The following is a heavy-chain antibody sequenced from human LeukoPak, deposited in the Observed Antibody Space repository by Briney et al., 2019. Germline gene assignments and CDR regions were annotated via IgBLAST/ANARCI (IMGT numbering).Heavy chain of an antibody. CDR3: ARAPTMVTALFDY. CDR1: GFTFSDYY. Sequence: GGSLRLSCAASGFTFSDYYMSWIRQAPGKGLEWVSYISSSGSTIYYADSVKGRFTISRDNAKNSLYLQMNSLRAEDTTVYYCARAPTMVTALFDYWGQGTLVTVSS. V-gene: IGHV3-11*04. CDR2: ISSSGSTI. J-gene: IGHJ4*02. D-gene: IGHD4-17*01.